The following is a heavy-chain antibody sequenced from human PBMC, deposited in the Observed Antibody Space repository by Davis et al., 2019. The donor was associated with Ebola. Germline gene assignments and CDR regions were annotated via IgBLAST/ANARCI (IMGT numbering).Heavy chain of an antibody. J-gene: IGHJ4*02. Sequence: SVPVSCMASGGTFSSYAISWVRQAPGQGLEWMGGIIPIFGTANYAQKFQGRVTITADESTSTAYMELRSLRSDDTAVYYCASALGIYSPPDYWGQGTLVTVSS. CDR3: ASALGIYSPPDY. CDR1: GGTFSSYA. V-gene: IGHV1-69*13. D-gene: IGHD5-12*01. CDR2: IIPIFGTA.